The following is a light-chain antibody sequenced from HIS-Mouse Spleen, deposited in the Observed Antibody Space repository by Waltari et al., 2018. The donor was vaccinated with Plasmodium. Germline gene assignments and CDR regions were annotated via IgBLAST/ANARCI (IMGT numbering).Light chain of an antibody. CDR1: ALPKKY. V-gene: IGLV3-10*01. Sequence: SYELTQPPSVSVSPGQTARITCSGDALPKKYAYWYQQKSGQAPVLVIYEDSKRPSGIPVRFSGSRSGKIATLTISGAQVEDEADYYCYSTDSSGNHRVFGGGTKLTVL. CDR3: YSTDSSGNHRV. CDR2: EDS. J-gene: IGLJ3*02.